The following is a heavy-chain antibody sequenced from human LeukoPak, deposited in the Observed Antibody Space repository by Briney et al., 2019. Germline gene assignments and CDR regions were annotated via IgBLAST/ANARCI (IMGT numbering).Heavy chain of an antibody. CDR3: ARAPATAGTIDY. J-gene: IGHJ4*02. D-gene: IGHD1-7*01. CDR1: GGSFSGHY. Sequence: SETLSLTCAVYGGSFSGHYWTWIRQSPGKGLEWIGEINHSGSTNYNASLKSRVTISVDTSKNRFSLRLSSVTAADMAVYYCARAPATAGTIDYWGQGTLVTVSS. CDR2: INHSGST. V-gene: IGHV4-34*01.